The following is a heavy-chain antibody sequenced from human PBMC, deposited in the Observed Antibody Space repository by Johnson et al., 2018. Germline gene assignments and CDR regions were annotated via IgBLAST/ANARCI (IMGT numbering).Heavy chain of an antibody. Sequence: VQLVESGEGLVQPGGSLRLSCAASGFTFSSYAMHWVRQAPGKGLEYVSAISSNGGSTYYADSVKGRFTISRDNSKNTLYLQMGSLRAEDVAVYYCARGGGNDAFDIWGKGTMVTVSS. D-gene: IGHD3-16*01. V-gene: IGHV3-64*02. CDR1: GFTFSSYA. CDR2: ISSNGGST. CDR3: ARGGGNDAFDI. J-gene: IGHJ3*02.